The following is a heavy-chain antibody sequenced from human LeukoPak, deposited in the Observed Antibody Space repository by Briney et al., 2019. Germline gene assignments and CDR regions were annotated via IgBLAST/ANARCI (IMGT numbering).Heavy chain of an antibody. CDR3: ARDGNYYDSSGPADY. Sequence: GGSLRLSCAASRITFSRYWMHWVRQAPGKGLVWVSRINSDGISTSYADSVKGRFTISRDNAKNTLYLQMNSLRAEDTAVYYCARDGNYYDSSGPADYWGQGTLVTVSS. D-gene: IGHD3-22*01. CDR2: INSDGIST. V-gene: IGHV3-74*01. CDR1: RITFSRYW. J-gene: IGHJ4*02.